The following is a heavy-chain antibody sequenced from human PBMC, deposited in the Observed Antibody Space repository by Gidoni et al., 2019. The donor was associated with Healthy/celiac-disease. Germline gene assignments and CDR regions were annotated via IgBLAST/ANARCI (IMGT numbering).Heavy chain of an antibody. J-gene: IGHJ4*02. V-gene: IGHV3-23*01. CDR1: GFTFSSYA. CDR2: ISGSGGST. CDR3: AKSPWPPYYYDSSGSPPPTYFDY. D-gene: IGHD3-22*01. Sequence: EVQLLESGGGLVQPGGSLRLSCAASGFTFSSYAMSWVRQAPGKGLEWVSAISGSGGSTYYADSVKGRFTISRDNSKNTLYLQMNSLRAEDTAVYYCAKSPWPPYYYDSSGSPPPTYFDYWGQGTLVTVSS.